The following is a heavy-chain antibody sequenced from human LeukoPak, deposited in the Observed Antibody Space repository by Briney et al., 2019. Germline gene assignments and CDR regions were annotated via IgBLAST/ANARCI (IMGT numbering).Heavy chain of an antibody. Sequence: SVTVSCTASGGTFSSYAITWVRQAPGQGLEWMGGIIPIFRTANYAQKFQGRVTIIADESTSTAYMELSSLRSEDTAVYYCARKTSIAGRGDWFDPWGQGTLVIVSS. CDR3: ARKTSIAGRGDWFDP. CDR1: GGTFSSYA. V-gene: IGHV1-69*01. D-gene: IGHD6-6*01. CDR2: IIPIFRTA. J-gene: IGHJ5*02.